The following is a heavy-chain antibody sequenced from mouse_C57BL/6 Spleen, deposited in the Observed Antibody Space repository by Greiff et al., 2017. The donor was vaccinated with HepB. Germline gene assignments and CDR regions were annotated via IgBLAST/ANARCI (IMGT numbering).Heavy chain of an antibody. Sequence: DVMLVESGGGLVKPGGSLKLSCAASGFTFSDYGMHWVRQAPEKGLEWVAYISSGSSTIYYADTVKGRFTISRDNAKNTLFLQMTSLRSEDTAMYYGARTGYYAMDYWGQGTSVTVSS. V-gene: IGHV5-17*01. CDR1: GFTFSDYG. CDR2: ISSGSSTI. CDR3: ARTGYYAMDY. J-gene: IGHJ4*01.